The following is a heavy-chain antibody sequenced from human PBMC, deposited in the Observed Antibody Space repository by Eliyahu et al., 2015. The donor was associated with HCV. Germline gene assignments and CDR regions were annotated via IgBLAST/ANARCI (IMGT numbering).Heavy chain of an antibody. CDR1: GFTFSSYS. CDR2: ISSSSSYI. J-gene: IGHJ6*02. CDR3: ARDTPTSGWTAYYGMDV. V-gene: IGHV3-21*01. Sequence: EVQLVESGGGLVKPGGSLRLSCAASGFTFSSYSMTWVRQAPGKGLEWVSSISSSSSYIYYADSVKGRFTISRDNAKNSLYLQMNSLRAEDTAVYYCARDTPTSGWTAYYGMDVWGQGTTVTVSS. D-gene: IGHD6-19*01.